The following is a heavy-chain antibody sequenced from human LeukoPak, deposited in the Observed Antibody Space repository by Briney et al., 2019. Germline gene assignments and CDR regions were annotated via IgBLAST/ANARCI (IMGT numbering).Heavy chain of an antibody. CDR3: AKVGAPGYSSSWHTDY. V-gene: IGHV3-23*01. D-gene: IGHD6-13*01. CDR1: GFTFSSYG. Sequence: GGSLRLSCAASGFTFSSYGMSWVRQAPGKGLEWVSAISGSGGSTYYADSVKGRFTISRDNSKNTLYLQMNSLRAEDTAVYYCAKVGAPGYSSSWHTDYWGQGTLVTVSS. J-gene: IGHJ4*02. CDR2: ISGSGGST.